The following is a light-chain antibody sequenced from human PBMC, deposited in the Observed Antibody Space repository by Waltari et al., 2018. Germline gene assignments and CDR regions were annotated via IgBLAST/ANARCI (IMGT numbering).Light chain of an antibody. CDR2: EVS. J-gene: IGLJ2*01. CDR3: SSYTSSSTVV. Sequence: QSALTHPPSVSVSPGQSVTISCTVTSSDVGSYNRVSWYQQPPGPAPNRMIYEVSHRPSGVPDRFSGSKSGNTASLTISGLQAEDEADYYCSSYTSSSTVVFGGGTKLTVL. CDR1: SSDVGSYNR. V-gene: IGLV2-18*02.